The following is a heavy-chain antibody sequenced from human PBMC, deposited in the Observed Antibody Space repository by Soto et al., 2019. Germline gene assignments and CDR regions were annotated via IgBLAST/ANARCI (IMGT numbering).Heavy chain of an antibody. Sequence: GASVKVSCKASGYTFTSYYMHWVRQAPGQGLEWMGIINPSGGSTSYAQKFQGRVTMTRDTSTSTVYMELSSLRSEDTAVYYCAYRGYSYGGYYYYGMDVWGQGTTVTVS. D-gene: IGHD5-18*01. V-gene: IGHV1-46*01. CDR3: AYRGYSYGGYYYYGMDV. CDR1: GYTFTSYY. J-gene: IGHJ6*02. CDR2: INPSGGST.